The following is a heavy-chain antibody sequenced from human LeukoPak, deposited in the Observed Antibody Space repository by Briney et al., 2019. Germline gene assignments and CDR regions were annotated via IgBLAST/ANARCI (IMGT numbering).Heavy chain of an antibody. Sequence: GGSLRLSCAASGFTFSDYYMSWIRQAPGKGLEWVSYISSSGSTIYYADSVKGRFTISRDNAKNSLYLQMNSLRAEDTAVYYCARDRYRIAAAGTQDYWGQGTLVTVSS. CDR1: GFTFSDYY. D-gene: IGHD6-13*01. J-gene: IGHJ4*02. V-gene: IGHV3-11*01. CDR2: ISSSGSTI. CDR3: ARDRYRIAAAGTQDY.